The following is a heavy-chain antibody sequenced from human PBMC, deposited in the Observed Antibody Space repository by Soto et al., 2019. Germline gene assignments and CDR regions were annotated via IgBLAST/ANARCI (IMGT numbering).Heavy chain of an antibody. J-gene: IGHJ6*02. CDR3: ARVGVNYAPRGKGKQYGMDV. V-gene: IGHV4-59*01. CDR1: GGSISSYY. CDR2: IYYSGST. Sequence: PSETLSLTCTVSGGSISSYYWSWIRQPPGKGLEWIGYIYYSGSTNYNPSLKSRVTISVDTSKNQFSLKLSSVTAADTAVYYCARVGVNYAPRGKGKQYGMDVWGQGTTVTVSS. D-gene: IGHD3-16*01.